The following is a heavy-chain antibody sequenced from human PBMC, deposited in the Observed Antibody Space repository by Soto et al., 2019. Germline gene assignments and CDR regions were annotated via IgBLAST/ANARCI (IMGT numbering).Heavy chain of an antibody. V-gene: IGHV2-5*01. CDR3: TLRQDSSRGPIY. CDR2: GG. Sequence: QINLKESGPTLVKPTETLTLTCSVSGFSLSTSGRTLGWIRQPPGKAPEWLALGGQYSPSLQSRVTFTKDTSKNQVVRPVTDMDPADTATYYCTLRQDSSRGPIYWGQGILVTVSS. J-gene: IGHJ4*02. CDR1: GFSLSTSGRT. D-gene: IGHD6-13*01.